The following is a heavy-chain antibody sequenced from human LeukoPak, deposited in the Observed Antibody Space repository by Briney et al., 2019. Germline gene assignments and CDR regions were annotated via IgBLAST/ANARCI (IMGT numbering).Heavy chain of an antibody. J-gene: IGHJ4*02. CDR2: IYSGGST. CDR3: ARDRVVAGFYYFDY. Sequence: GGSLRLSCAASGFSFSSNYMSWVRQAPGKGLEWVSVIYSGGSTYYADSVKGRFTISRDNSKNTLYLQMNSLRAEDTAVYYCARDRVVAGFYYFDYWGQGTLVTVSS. D-gene: IGHD6-19*01. V-gene: IGHV3-66*01. CDR1: GFSFSSNY.